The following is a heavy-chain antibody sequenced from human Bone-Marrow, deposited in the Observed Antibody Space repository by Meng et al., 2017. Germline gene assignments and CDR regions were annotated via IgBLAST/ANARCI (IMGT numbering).Heavy chain of an antibody. Sequence: LRPSCAISGDNVSSSSATWNWIRQSPSRGLEWLRRTYYRSMRHKDYAGTVRSRIIINADASKNQFSRQINAVTPEDTAVYYCGRFNWDDAFDFWGQGTMVTVSS. CDR1: GDNVSSSSAT. CDR2: TYYRSMRHK. V-gene: IGHV6-1*01. CDR3: GRFNWDDAFDF. D-gene: IGHD7-27*01. J-gene: IGHJ3*01.